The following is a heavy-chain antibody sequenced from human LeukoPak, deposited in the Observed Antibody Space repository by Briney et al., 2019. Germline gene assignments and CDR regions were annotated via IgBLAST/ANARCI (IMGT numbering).Heavy chain of an antibody. D-gene: IGHD3-10*01. J-gene: IGHJ3*02. Sequence: GGSLRLSCAASGFTFSSYWMSWVRQAPGKGLEWVANIKQDGSEKYYVDSVKGRFTVSRDNAKNSLYLQMNSLRAEDTAVYYCPIKPYGSGRHIWGQRTMVTVSS. CDR1: GFTFSSYW. CDR2: IKQDGSEK. CDR3: PIKPYGSGRHI. V-gene: IGHV3-7*01.